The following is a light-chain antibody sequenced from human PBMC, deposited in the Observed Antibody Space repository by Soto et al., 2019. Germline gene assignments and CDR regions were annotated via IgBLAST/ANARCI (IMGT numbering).Light chain of an antibody. CDR1: QSVSRDY. CDR2: SAS. Sequence: EIVLTHSPATMSLSPGESATLSCRASQSVSRDYLAWYQQKPGQAPRVVIYSASNRATGIPDRFSGSGSGTDFTLTISRLEPEDFAVYYCHQYAYAPWTFGQGTKVDI. CDR3: HQYAYAPWT. J-gene: IGKJ1*01. V-gene: IGKV3-20*01.